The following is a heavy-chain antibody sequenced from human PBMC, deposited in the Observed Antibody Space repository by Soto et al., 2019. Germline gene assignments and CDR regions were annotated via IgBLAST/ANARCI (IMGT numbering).Heavy chain of an antibody. CDR3: ARRGRDSRAEFYYNAMDV. Sequence: GESLKISCKGSGYSFSSYWIGWVRQMPGKGLEWMGIIYPGDSDTRYSPSFQGQVTISVDKYIRTAYLQWSSLKASDTATYYCARRGRDSRAEFYYNAMDVWGQGTTVTVSS. J-gene: IGHJ6*02. CDR2: IYPGDSDT. V-gene: IGHV5-51*01. D-gene: IGHD6-13*01. CDR1: GYSFSSYW.